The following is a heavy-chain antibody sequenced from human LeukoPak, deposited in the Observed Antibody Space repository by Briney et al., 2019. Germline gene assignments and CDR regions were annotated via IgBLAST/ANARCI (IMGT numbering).Heavy chain of an antibody. CDR1: GYNFTSYW. CDR2: IYPGDSDT. V-gene: IGHV5-51*01. J-gene: IGHJ6*03. Sequence: HGESLKISCKGSGYNFTSYWIGWVRQMPGQGLEWMGIIYPGDSDTRYSPSFQGQVTISADKSISTAYLQWSSLKASDTAMYYCATALGRVTTPYYYYYMDVWGKGTTVTVSS. CDR3: ATALGRVTTPYYYYYMDV. D-gene: IGHD3/OR15-3a*01.